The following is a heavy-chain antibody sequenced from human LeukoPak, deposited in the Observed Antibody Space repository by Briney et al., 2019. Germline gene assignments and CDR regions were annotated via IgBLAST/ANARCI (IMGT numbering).Heavy chain of an antibody. Sequence: SETLSLTCTVSGGSISSSSYYWGWIRQPPGTGLEWIGSIYYSGSTYYNPSLKSRVTISVDTSKNQFSLKLSSVTAADTAVYYCASLSGSYFEAPNFDYWGQGTLVTVSS. D-gene: IGHD1-26*01. V-gene: IGHV4-39*01. CDR2: IYYSGST. CDR1: GGSISSSSYY. J-gene: IGHJ4*02. CDR3: ASLSGSYFEAPNFDY.